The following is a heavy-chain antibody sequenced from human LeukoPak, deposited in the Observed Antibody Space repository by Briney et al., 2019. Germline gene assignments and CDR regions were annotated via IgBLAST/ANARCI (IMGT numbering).Heavy chain of an antibody. CDR3: ARDDSSGYYQRYFDY. J-gene: IGHJ4*02. CDR2: INHSGST. CDR1: GGSFSGYY. Sequence: SETLSLTCAVYGGSFSGYYWSWIRQPPGKGLEWIGEINHSGSTNYNPSLKSRVTVSVDTSKNQFSLKLSSVTAADTAVYYCARDDSSGYYQRYFDYWGQGTLVTVSS. D-gene: IGHD3-22*01. V-gene: IGHV4-34*01.